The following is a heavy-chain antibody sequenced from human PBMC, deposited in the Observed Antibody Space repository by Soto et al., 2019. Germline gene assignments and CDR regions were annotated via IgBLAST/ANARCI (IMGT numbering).Heavy chain of an antibody. Sequence: SETLSLTCTVSVDSITTYYWSWIRQPAGKGLEWIGRIDASGNTNYNPSLNSRVTMSIDTSKKQFYLKLTSVTAADTAIYYCARYSNNWFQTEGMDVWGQGTTVTVSS. J-gene: IGHJ6*02. V-gene: IGHV4-4*07. CDR1: VDSITTYY. CDR2: IDASGNT. CDR3: ARYSNNWFQTEGMDV. D-gene: IGHD6-13*01.